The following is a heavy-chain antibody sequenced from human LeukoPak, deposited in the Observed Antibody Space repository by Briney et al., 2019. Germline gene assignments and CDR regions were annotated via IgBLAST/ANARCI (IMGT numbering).Heavy chain of an antibody. J-gene: IGHJ4*02. CDR2: ISGSGVST. V-gene: IGHV3-23*01. D-gene: IGHD1-1*01. CDR3: AKGYPGEAY. CDR1: GFTFSNYA. Sequence: PGGSLRLSCAASGFTFSNYAMSWVRQASGKGLEWVSAISGSGVSTYYADSVKGRFTISRDNSKNTLYLQMNSLTAEDTAVYYCAKGYPGEAYWGQGTLVTVSS.